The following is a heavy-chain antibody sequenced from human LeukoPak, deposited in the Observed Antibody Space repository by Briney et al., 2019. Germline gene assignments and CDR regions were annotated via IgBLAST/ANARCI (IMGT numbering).Heavy chain of an antibody. Sequence: GASVKVSCKASGYTFTSYAMHWVRQAPGQRLEWMGWINAGNGNTKYSQKFQGRVTITRDTSASTAYMELSSLRSEDTAVYYCAKVGDCSSTSCYFGYWGQGTLVTVSS. CDR1: GYTFTSYA. D-gene: IGHD2-2*01. CDR3: AKVGDCSSTSCYFGY. CDR2: INAGNGNT. V-gene: IGHV1-3*01. J-gene: IGHJ4*02.